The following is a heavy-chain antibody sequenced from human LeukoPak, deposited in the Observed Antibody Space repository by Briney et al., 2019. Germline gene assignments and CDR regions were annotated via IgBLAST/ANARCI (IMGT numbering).Heavy chain of an antibody. CDR2: INPNSGGT. V-gene: IGHV1-2*06. D-gene: IGHD5-18*01. CDR1: GYTLTGYY. Sequence: GASVKVSCKASGYTLTGYYMHWVRQAPGQGLEWMGRINPNSGGTNYAQKFQGRVTMTRDTSISTAYMELSRLRSDDTAVYCCARDPGQLWSHELSFDCWGQGTLVTVSS. J-gene: IGHJ4*02. CDR3: ARDPGQLWSHELSFDC.